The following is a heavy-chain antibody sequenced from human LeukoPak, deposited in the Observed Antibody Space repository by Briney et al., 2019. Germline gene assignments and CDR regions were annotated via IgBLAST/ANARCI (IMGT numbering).Heavy chain of an antibody. CDR3: ARDSAQRGYSYVNYYYYGMDV. D-gene: IGHD5-18*01. Sequence: SETLSLTCTVSGGSISSYYWSWIRQPPGKGLEWIGYIYYSGSTNYNPSLKSRVTISVDTSKNQFSLRLSSVTAADTAVYYCARDSAQRGYSYVNYYYYGMDVWGQGTTVTVSS. CDR2: IYYSGST. J-gene: IGHJ6*02. CDR1: GGSISSYY. V-gene: IGHV4-59*01.